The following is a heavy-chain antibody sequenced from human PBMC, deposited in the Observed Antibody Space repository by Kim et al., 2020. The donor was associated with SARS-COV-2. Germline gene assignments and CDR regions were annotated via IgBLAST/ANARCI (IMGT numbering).Heavy chain of an antibody. CDR3: ARHTCSSTSCYGGYSYGYYYYGMDV. Sequence: SETLSLTCTVSGGSISSSSYYWGWIRQPPGKGLEWIGSIYYSGSTYYNPSLKSRVTISVDTSKNQFSLKLSSVTAADTAVYYCARHTCSSTSCYGGYSYGYYYYGMDVWGQGTTVTVSS. CDR1: GGSISSSSYY. J-gene: IGHJ6*02. D-gene: IGHD2-2*01. CDR2: IYYSGST. V-gene: IGHV4-39*01.